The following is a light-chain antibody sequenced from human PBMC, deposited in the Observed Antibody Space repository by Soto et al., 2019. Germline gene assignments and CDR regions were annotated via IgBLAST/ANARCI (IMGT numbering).Light chain of an antibody. CDR2: DAS. J-gene: IGKJ4*01. V-gene: IGKV3-11*01. CDR3: QQRSGRLT. Sequence: IVLTQSPATLSLSPGERATLSCRASQSVSSYLAWYQQKPGQAPRLLIYDASNRATGIPGRFSGSGSGTDFTLTISRLEPEDFAVYYCQQRSGRLTFGGGTKVEIK. CDR1: QSVSSY.